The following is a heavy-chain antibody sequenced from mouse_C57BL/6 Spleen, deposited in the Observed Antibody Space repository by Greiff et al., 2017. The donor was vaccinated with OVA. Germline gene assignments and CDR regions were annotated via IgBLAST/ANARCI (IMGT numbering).Heavy chain of an antibody. CDR2: INPNNGGT. V-gene: IGHV1-26*01. CDR1: GYTFTDYY. CDR3: ASYVGGY. D-gene: IGHD1-1*02. Sequence: EVQLQQSGPELVKPGASVKISCKASGYTFTDYYMNWVKQSHGKSLEWIGDINPNNGGTSYNQKFKGKATLTVDKSSSTAYMELRSLTSEDSAVYYCASYVGGYWGQGTTLTVSS. J-gene: IGHJ2*01.